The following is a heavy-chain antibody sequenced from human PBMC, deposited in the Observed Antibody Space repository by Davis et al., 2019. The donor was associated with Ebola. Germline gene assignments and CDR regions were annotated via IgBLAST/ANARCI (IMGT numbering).Heavy chain of an antibody. CDR3: ARVEYYYGSGAPLGGMDV. D-gene: IGHD3-10*01. Sequence: PGGSLRLSCAASGFTVSSTYMSWVRQVPGKGLEWISVSYSGDSTYYADSVKGRFTISRDNSKNTLFLQMNSLRAEDTAVYYCARVEYYYGSGAPLGGMDVWGQGTTATVSS. CDR2: SYSGDST. CDR1: GFTVSSTY. J-gene: IGHJ6*02. V-gene: IGHV3-66*01.